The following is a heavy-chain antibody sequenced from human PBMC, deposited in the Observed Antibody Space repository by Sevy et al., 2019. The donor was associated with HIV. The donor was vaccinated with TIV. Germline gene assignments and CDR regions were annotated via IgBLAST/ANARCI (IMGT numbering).Heavy chain of an antibody. Sequence: GSLRLSCAASGFTFSSYSMNWVRQAPGKGLEWVSYISSSSTIYYADSVKGRFTISRDNAKNSLYLQMNSLRDEDTAVYYCARVHPDEHYFDYWGQGTLVTVSS. J-gene: IGHJ4*02. CDR1: GFTFSSYS. V-gene: IGHV3-48*02. CDR2: ISSSSTI. CDR3: ARVHPDEHYFDY.